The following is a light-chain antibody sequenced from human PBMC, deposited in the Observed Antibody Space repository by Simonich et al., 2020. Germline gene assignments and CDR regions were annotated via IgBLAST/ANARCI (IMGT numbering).Light chain of an antibody. V-gene: IGLV2-14*01. CDR1: SSVVGGYNY. CDR2: DVS. Sequence: QSALPQPASVSGSPGQALTISCTGTSSVVGGYNYVAWYQQHPGKAPKLMIYDVSKRPSGVSNRFSGSKSGNTASLTISGLQAEDEADYYCSSYTSSSTWVFGGGTKLTVL. CDR3: SSYTSSSTWV. J-gene: IGLJ3*02.